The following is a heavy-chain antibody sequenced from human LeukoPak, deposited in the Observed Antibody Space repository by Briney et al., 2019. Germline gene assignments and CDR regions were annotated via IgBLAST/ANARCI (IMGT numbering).Heavy chain of an antibody. CDR2: IRYDGSNK. J-gene: IGHJ4*02. D-gene: IGHD6-19*01. CDR1: GFTFSSYG. Sequence: GGPLRLSCAASGFTFSSYGMHWVRQAPAKGLEWVAFIRYDGSNKYYADSVKGRFTISRDNSKNTLYLQVNSLRAEDTAVYYCAKDHVNQAIEVAGTSHWGQGNLVTVSS. V-gene: IGHV3-30*02. CDR3: AKDHVNQAIEVAGTSH.